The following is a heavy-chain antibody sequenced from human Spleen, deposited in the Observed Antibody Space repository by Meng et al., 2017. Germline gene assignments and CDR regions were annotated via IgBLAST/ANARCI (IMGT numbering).Heavy chain of an antibody. J-gene: IGHJ4*02. Sequence: QGQLRQGGAGLLKPSETLSLTCAVYGGSFSGYYWSWIRQPPGKGLEWIGEINHSGSTNYNPSLKSRVTISVDTSKNQFSLKLSSVTAADTAVYYCARGRYYFDYWGQGTLVTVSS. CDR3: ARGRYYFDY. CDR2: INHSGST. V-gene: IGHV4-34*01. CDR1: GGSFSGYY.